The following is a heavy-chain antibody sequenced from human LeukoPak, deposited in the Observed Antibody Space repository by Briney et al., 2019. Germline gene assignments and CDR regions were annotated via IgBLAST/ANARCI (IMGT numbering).Heavy chain of an antibody. D-gene: IGHD3-3*01. V-gene: IGHV4-34*01. CDR3: ARRSRITIFGVVSHFDY. Sequence: SSETLSLTCAVYGGSFSGYYWSWIRQPPGKGLEWIGEINHSGSTNYNPSLKSRVTISVDTSKNQFSLKLSSVTAADTAVYYCARRSRITIFGVVSHFDYWGQGTLVTVSS. CDR2: INHSGST. CDR1: GGSFSGYY. J-gene: IGHJ4*02.